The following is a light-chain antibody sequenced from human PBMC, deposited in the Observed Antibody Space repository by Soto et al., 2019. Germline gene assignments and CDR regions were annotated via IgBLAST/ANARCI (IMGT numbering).Light chain of an antibody. V-gene: IGKV1-5*01. CDR2: DAS. CDR3: QQYNSYSWT. CDR1: QNIRGW. J-gene: IGKJ1*01. Sequence: DIRMTQSPSTLSTSVGDRVTITCRASQNIRGWLARYQQKPGKAPKLLIYDASTLESGVPSRCSGSGSGTEFTLTISVLQPVDFATYYCQQYNSYSWTYGQGTTVAIK.